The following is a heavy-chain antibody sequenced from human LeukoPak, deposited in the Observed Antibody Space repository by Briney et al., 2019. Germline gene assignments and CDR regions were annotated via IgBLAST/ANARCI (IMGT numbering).Heavy chain of an antibody. CDR1: GFTVSSNY. D-gene: IGHD1-1*01. CDR2: IYSGGST. V-gene: IGHV3-53*01. J-gene: IGHJ4*02. Sequence: GGSLRLSCAASGFTVSSNYMSWVHQAPGKGLEWVSVIYSGGSTYYADSVKGRFTISRDNSKNTLYLQMNNLRADDTAVYYCAKKGQADDNGKPDWGQGTLVTVSS. CDR3: AKKGQADDNGKPD.